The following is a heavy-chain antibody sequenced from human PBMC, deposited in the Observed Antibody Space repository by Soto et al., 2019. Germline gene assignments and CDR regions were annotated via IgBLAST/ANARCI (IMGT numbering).Heavy chain of an antibody. Sequence: SETLSLTCTVSGGSISSSSYYWGWIRQPPGRGLEWIGSIYYSGSTYYNPSLKSRVTISVDTSKNQFSLKLSSVTAADTAVYYCATYYYDSSGYPTKFDPWGQGTLVTVSS. D-gene: IGHD3-22*01. J-gene: IGHJ5*02. CDR1: GGSISSSSYY. CDR2: IYYSGST. CDR3: ATYYYDSSGYPTKFDP. V-gene: IGHV4-39*01.